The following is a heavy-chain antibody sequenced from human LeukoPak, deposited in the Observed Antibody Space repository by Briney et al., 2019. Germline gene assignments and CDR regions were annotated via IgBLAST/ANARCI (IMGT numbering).Heavy chain of an antibody. V-gene: IGHV3-33*01. D-gene: IGHD3/OR15-3a*01. CDR1: GFTFTSYG. CDR2: IWFDGSNK. CDR3: ARDMNFYFDL. J-gene: IGHJ2*01. Sequence: PGGSLRLSCTASGFTFTSYGMHWVRQAPGKGLEWVAVIWFDGSNKYYVDSVRGRFTISRDDSENTVYLQMNSLRAEDTAVYYCARDMNFYFDLWGRGTLVTVSS.